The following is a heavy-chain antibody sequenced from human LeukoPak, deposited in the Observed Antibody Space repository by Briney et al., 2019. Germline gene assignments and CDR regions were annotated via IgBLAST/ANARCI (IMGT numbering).Heavy chain of an antibody. CDR2: ISAYNGNT. Sequence: ASVKVSCKAPGYTFTSYGISWVRQAPGQGLEWMGWISAYNGNTNYAQKLQGRVTMTTDTSTSTAYMELRSLRSDDTAVYYCARDSGGWSPYYYYYGMDVWGQGTTVTVSS. J-gene: IGHJ6*02. D-gene: IGHD6-19*01. CDR1: GYTFTSYG. CDR3: ARDSGGWSPYYYYYGMDV. V-gene: IGHV1-18*01.